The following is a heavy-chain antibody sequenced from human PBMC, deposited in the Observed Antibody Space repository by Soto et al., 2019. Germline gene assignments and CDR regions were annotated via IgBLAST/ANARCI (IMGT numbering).Heavy chain of an antibody. CDR1: GITFSSYD. J-gene: IGHJ4*02. D-gene: IGHD2-15*01. CDR2: IGMAGDT. CDR3: AAGRDRVFDY. V-gene: IGHV3-13*01. Sequence: EVQLVESGGGLIQPGGSLRLSCAASGITFSSYDMHWVRQARGKGLEWVSGIGMAGDTNYPGSVKGRFTISGENAKNSLYLQMNTLRAEDSAVYYCAAGRDRVFDYWGQGTLVTVSS.